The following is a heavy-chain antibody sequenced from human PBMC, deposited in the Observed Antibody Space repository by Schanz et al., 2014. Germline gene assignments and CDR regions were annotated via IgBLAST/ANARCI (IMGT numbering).Heavy chain of an antibody. CDR2: FDVEDGET. V-gene: IGHV1-24*01. Sequence: QVQLLQSGSEVKKPGASVKVSCEISGYTVSALAMHWVRQAPGKGLEWLGGFDVEDGETIYAQKFQGRVTMTEDTSTETAYMELSGLRSGDTAVYHCATNSPFRMVRGSNAFDAWGQGTMVTVSS. J-gene: IGHJ3*01. CDR1: GYTVSALA. CDR3: ATNSPFRMVRGSNAFDA. D-gene: IGHD3-10*01.